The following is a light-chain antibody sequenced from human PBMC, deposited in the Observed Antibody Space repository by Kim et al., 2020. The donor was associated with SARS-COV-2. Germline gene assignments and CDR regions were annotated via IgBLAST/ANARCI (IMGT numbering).Light chain of an antibody. CDR2: KAS. J-gene: IGKJ1*01. CDR1: QSIERW. V-gene: IGKV1-5*03. CDR3: QQYYTWT. Sequence: LSASVGDSVTITCRASQSIERWVAWYQQKPGRAPNLLIYKASVLEPGVPSKFSGSGFGTEFTLTIGDLQPGDSATYYCQQYYTWTFDQGTKVDIK.